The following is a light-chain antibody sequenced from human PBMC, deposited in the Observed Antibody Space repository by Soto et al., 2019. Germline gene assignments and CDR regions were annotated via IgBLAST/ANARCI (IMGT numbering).Light chain of an antibody. CDR1: QSISSW. CDR3: QQYSYFAT. Sequence: DIQMTQSPSTLSASVGDRVTITCRASQSISSWLTWYQQKAGQAPKLLIYKASIVESGVPSRFSGSGSGTDFTLTIRSLQLDDAATYYCQQYSYFATFGQGTRVEVK. CDR2: KAS. V-gene: IGKV1-5*03. J-gene: IGKJ1*01.